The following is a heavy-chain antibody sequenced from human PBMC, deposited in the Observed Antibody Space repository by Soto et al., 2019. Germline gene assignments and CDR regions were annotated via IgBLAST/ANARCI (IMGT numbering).Heavy chain of an antibody. CDR3: ARDGIPSTIFGVPPPES. D-gene: IGHD3-3*01. CDR2: INSDGSST. V-gene: IGHV3-74*01. J-gene: IGHJ5*02. Sequence: PGGSLRLSCAASGFTFSSYWMHWVRQAPGKGLVWVSRINSDGSSTSYADSVKGRFTISRDNAKNTLYLQMNSLRAEDTAVYYCARDGIPSTIFGVPPPESWGQGTLVTVSS. CDR1: GFTFSSYW.